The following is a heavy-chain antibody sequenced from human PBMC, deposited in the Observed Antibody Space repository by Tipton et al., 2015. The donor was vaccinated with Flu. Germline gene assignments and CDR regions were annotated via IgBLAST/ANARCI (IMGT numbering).Heavy chain of an antibody. Sequence: LVKPTETLSLICSVSGNSISSTFYYWAWVRQPPGKRLELIGSIYPSGTTYYNPSLKSRVTISADTSKSQFSLKLRSVTAADTAVYYCARAPGAVRHFDLWGRGTLVTVSS. D-gene: IGHD4-11*01. CDR2: IYPSGTT. CDR1: GNSISSTFYY. J-gene: IGHJ2*01. CDR3: ARAPGAVRHFDL. V-gene: IGHV4-39*01.